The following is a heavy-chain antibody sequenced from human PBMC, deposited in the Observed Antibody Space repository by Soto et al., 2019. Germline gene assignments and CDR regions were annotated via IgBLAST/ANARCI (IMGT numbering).Heavy chain of an antibody. CDR1: GYTFTSYD. J-gene: IGHJ6*04. CDR3: ARGTEPNDQGPGSWGV. CDR2: MNPNSGNT. Sequence: QVQLVQSGAEVKKPGASVKVSCKASGYTFTSYDINWVRQATGQGLEWMGWMNPNSGNTGYAQKFQGRVTMTRNNSISTAYMELSSLRSEDTAVYYCARGTEPNDQGPGSWGVWGKGTTVTVSS. D-gene: IGHD2-15*01. V-gene: IGHV1-8*01.